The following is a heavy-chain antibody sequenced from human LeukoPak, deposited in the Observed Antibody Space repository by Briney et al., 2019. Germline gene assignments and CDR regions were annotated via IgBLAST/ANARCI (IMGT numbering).Heavy chain of an antibody. CDR1: GYTFTGYY. CDR2: INPNSGGT. V-gene: IGHV1-2*02. Sequence: ASVKVSCKASGYTFTGYYMHRVRQAPGQGLEWMGWINPNSGGTNYAQKFQGRVTMTRDTSISTAYMELSRLRSDDTAVYYCARVANRGYYYMDVWGKGTTVTVSS. J-gene: IGHJ6*03. D-gene: IGHD1-14*01. CDR3: ARVANRGYYYMDV.